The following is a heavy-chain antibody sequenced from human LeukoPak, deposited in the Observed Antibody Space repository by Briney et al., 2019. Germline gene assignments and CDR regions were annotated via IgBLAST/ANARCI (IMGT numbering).Heavy chain of an antibody. V-gene: IGHV3-23*01. Sequence: GGSLRLSCVASGFSFGNYAMSWVRQAPGKELQWVSQISGTGGATWYAGFARDRFTISRDNSKKTLYLQMSGLRVEDTAMYYCVKDPRDTYGTNWFVSWGQGTLLIVSS. CDR2: ISGTGGAT. CDR3: VKDPRDTYGTNWFVS. J-gene: IGHJ5*01. CDR1: GFSFGNYA. D-gene: IGHD2-21*01.